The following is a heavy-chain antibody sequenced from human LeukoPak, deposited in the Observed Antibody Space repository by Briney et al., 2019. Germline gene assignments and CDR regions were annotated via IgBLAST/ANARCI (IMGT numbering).Heavy chain of an antibody. CDR2: MNPNSGNT. J-gene: IGHJ1*01. D-gene: IGHD3-22*01. Sequence: GASVKVSCKASGYTFTSYDINWVRQATGQGLEWMGWMNPNSGNTGYAQKFRGRVTMTRNTSISTAYMELSSLRSEDTAVYYCARGFYYDSSGRKYFQHWGQGTLVTVSS. CDR1: GYTFTSYD. V-gene: IGHV1-8*01. CDR3: ARGFYYDSSGRKYFQH.